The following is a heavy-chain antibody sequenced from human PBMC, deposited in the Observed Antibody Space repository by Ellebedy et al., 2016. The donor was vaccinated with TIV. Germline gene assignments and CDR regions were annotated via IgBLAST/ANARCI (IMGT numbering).Heavy chain of an antibody. CDR1: GFTFSSYG. V-gene: IGHV3-33*01. CDR3: AREIIYGGYYFDY. CDR2: IWYDGNNK. D-gene: IGHD4-23*01. Sequence: GESLKISXAASGFTFSSYGMHWVRQAPGKGLEWVAVIWYDGNNKYYADSVKGRFTISRDDSKNTLYLQMNSLRAEDTAVYYCAREIIYGGYYFDYWGQGTLVTVSS. J-gene: IGHJ4*02.